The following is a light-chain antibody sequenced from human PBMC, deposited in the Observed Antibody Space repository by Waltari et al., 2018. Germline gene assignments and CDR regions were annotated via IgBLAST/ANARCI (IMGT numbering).Light chain of an antibody. CDR1: SRSVGRYDL. J-gene: IGLJ2*01. V-gene: IGLV2-14*02. CDR2: DVT. Sequence: QSALTQPASVSGSPGQSITIPCPGTSRSVGRYDLFSRSQQHPGKAPKLMISDVTKRPSGVSSRFSASKSGNTASLTISGLQSEDEADYFCSSYRSSTTPIPVFGGGTKLTVL. CDR3: SSYRSSTTPIPV.